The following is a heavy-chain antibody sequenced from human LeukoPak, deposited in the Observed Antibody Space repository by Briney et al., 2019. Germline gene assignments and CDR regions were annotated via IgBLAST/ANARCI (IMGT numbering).Heavy chain of an antibody. CDR1: GGSFSGYY. V-gene: IGHV4-34*01. D-gene: IGHD3-10*01. CDR3: ARGRYYGSGSYPRYWYFDL. Sequence: PSETLSLTCAVYGGSFSGYYWSWIRQPPGKGLEWIGEINHSGSTNYNPSLKSRVTISVDTSKNQFSLKLSSVTAADTAMYYCARGRYYGSGSYPRYWYFDLWGRGTLVTVSS. J-gene: IGHJ2*01. CDR2: INHSGST.